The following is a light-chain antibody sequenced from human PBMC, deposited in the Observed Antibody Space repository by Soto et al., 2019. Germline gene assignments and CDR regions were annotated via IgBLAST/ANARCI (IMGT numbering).Light chain of an antibody. CDR1: SSNSGNNY. J-gene: IGLJ3*02. CDR3: GTWDSSLSAWV. CDR2: DNN. V-gene: IGLV1-51*01. Sequence: QSVLTQPPSVSAAPGQKVTISCSGSSSNSGNNYVSWYQQLPGTAPKLLIYDNNKRPSGIPDRFSGSKSGTSATLRITGLQTGDEADYYCGTWDSSLSAWVFGGGTKLTVL.